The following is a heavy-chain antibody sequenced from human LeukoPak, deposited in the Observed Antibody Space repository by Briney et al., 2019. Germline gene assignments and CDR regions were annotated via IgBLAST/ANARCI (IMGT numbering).Heavy chain of an antibody. J-gene: IGHJ5*02. Sequence: GESLKISCQGSGYSFTNYWIGWGRQVSGKGLEWMGIIYPGDSDTRYSPSFQGQVTISADKSISTAYLQWSSLQASDTAMYYCARLDCSTTSCRFDPWGQGTLVTVSS. CDR1: GYSFTNYW. V-gene: IGHV5-51*01. CDR3: ARLDCSTTSCRFDP. D-gene: IGHD2-2*01. CDR2: IYPGDSDT.